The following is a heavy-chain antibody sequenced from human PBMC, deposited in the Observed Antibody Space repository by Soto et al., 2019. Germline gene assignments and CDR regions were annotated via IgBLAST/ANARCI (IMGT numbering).Heavy chain of an antibody. CDR2: LFASGSS. CDR3: AREGFDHRPDY. CDR1: GDSVSSPNW. V-gene: IGHV4-4*02. Sequence: QVQLQESGPGLVKPSETLSLTCAVSGDSVSSPNWWSWYRQTPGKGLELIDELFASGSSNYNPSLDGRVTISLDTSKNQFSLKLTSLTAADTAIYYCAREGFDHRPDYWGQGIPVSVSS. J-gene: IGHJ4*02.